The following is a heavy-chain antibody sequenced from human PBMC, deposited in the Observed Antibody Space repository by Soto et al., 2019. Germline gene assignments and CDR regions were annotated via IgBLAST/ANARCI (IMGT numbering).Heavy chain of an antibody. CDR3: ARWSSSSSFWYFDL. D-gene: IGHD6-6*01. J-gene: IGHJ2*01. Sequence: ASLKVSCKASGYTFTSYGISWVRQAPGQGLEWMGWISAYNGNTNYAQKLQGRVTMTTDTSTSTAYMELRSLRSDDTAVYYCARWSSSSSFWYFDLWGRGTLVTVSS. V-gene: IGHV1-18*01. CDR1: GYTFTSYG. CDR2: ISAYNGNT.